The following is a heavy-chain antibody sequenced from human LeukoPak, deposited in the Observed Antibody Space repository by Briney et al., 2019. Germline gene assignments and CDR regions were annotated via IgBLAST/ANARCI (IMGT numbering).Heavy chain of an antibody. Sequence: GGSLRLSCAASGFTFSSYAMSWVRQAPGKGLEWVSAISGSGGSTYYADSVKGRFTLSRDNSKNTLYLQMNSLRAEDTAEYYCAKGGGYCSSTSCYRAFDYWGQGTLVTVSS. J-gene: IGHJ4*02. CDR3: AKGGGYCSSTSCYRAFDY. CDR1: GFTFSSYA. D-gene: IGHD2-2*01. V-gene: IGHV3-23*01. CDR2: ISGSGGST.